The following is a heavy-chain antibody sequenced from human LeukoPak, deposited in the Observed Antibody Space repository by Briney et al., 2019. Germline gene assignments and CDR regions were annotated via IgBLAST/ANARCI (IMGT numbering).Heavy chain of an antibody. CDR3: ARGRRGVRWFGAPCPYNWFDP. CDR1: GGSFSGYY. CDR2: INHSGST. Sequence: SETLSLTCAVYGGSFSGYYWSWIRQPPGKGLEWIGEINHSGSTNYNPSLKSRVTISVDTSKNQFSLKLSSVTAADTAVYYCARGRRGVRWFGAPCPYNWFDPWGQGTLVTVSS. V-gene: IGHV4-34*01. J-gene: IGHJ5*02. D-gene: IGHD3-10*01.